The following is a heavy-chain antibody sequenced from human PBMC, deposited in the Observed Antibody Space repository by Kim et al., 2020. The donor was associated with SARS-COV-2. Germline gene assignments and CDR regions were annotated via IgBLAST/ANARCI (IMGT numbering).Heavy chain of an antibody. D-gene: IGHD2-15*01. J-gene: IGHJ6*02. Sequence: SETLSLTCAVSGGSISSSNWWSWVRQPPGKGLEWIGEIYHSGSTNYNPSLKSRVTISVDKSKNQFSLKLSSVTAADTAVYYCARASNLLSRGMDVWGQGTTVTVSS. V-gene: IGHV4-4*02. CDR3: ARASNLLSRGMDV. CDR2: IYHSGST. CDR1: GGSISSSNW.